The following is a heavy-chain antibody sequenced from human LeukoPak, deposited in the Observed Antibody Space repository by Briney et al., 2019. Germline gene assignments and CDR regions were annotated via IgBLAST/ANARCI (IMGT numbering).Heavy chain of an antibody. CDR3: AKGSSWYGY. Sequence: GGSLRLSCAASGFTFNNYGMSWVRQAPGKGLEWVSAVGASYSTYYADSVKGRFTISRDNSKNTLYLQMNSLRAEDTAVYYCAKGSSWYGYWGQGTLVTVSS. CDR1: GFTFNNYG. CDR2: VGASYST. J-gene: IGHJ4*02. V-gene: IGHV3-23*01. D-gene: IGHD6-13*01.